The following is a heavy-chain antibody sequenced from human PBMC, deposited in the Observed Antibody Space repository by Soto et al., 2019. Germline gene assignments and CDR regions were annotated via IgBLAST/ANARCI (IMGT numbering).Heavy chain of an antibody. CDR1: GYSFTSYW. D-gene: IGHD3-3*01. J-gene: IGHJ6*03. Sequence: GESLKISCKGSGYSFTSYWIGWVRQMPGKGLEWMGIIYPGDSDTRYSPSFQGQVTISADKSISTAYLQWSSLKASDTAMYYCARQTRFLEWFEGYYYMDVWGKGTTVTAP. V-gene: IGHV5-51*01. CDR2: IYPGDSDT. CDR3: ARQTRFLEWFEGYYYMDV.